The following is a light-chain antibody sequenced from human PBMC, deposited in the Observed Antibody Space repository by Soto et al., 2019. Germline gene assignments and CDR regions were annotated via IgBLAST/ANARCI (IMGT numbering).Light chain of an antibody. CDR1: QSVSNNY. CDR2: GAS. CDR3: KQGNTWPWT. V-gene: IGKV3D-20*02. Sequence: EIVLTQSPGTLSLSPGERATLSCRTSQSVSNNYLAWYQQKPGQAPRLLIYGASSRATGIPDRFSGSGSGTDFTLTISGLEPEDSAFYYCKQGNTWPWTFGQGTKVDIK. J-gene: IGKJ1*01.